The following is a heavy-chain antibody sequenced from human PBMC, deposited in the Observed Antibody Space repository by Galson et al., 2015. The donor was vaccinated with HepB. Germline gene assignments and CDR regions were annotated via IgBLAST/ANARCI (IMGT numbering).Heavy chain of an antibody. D-gene: IGHD6-13*01. Sequence: SCKASGYTFTSYGISWVRQAPGQGLEWMGWISAYNGNTNYAQKLQGRVTMTTDTSTSTAYMELRSLRSDDTAVYYCAREVAAAGPGYYGMDVWGQGTTVTVSS. CDR1: GYTFTSYG. V-gene: IGHV1-18*04. J-gene: IGHJ6*02. CDR3: AREVAAAGPGYYGMDV. CDR2: ISAYNGNT.